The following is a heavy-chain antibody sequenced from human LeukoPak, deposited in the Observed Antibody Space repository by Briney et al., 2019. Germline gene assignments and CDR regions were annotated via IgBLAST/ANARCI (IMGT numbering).Heavy chain of an antibody. CDR2: ISGSGSTI. CDR3: ARDRYSGYDSEIFDY. CDR1: GFTFSSYA. Sequence: PGGSLRLSCAASGFTFSSYAMSWVRQAPGKGLEWVSAISGSGSTIYYADSVKGRFTISRDNAKNSLYLQMNSLRAEDTAVYYCARDRYSGYDSEIFDYWGQGTLVTVSS. D-gene: IGHD5-12*01. V-gene: IGHV3-23*01. J-gene: IGHJ4*02.